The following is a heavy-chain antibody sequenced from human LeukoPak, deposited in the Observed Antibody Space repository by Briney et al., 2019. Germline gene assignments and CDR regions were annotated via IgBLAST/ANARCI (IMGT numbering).Heavy chain of an antibody. D-gene: IGHD3-22*01. V-gene: IGHV3-48*02. Sequence: GGSLRLSCAASGFTFSSYSMNWVRQAPGKGLEWVSYISSSSSTIYYADSVKGRFTISRDNAKNSLYLQMNSLRDEDTAVYYCASFRYYYDSSGYHFDYWGQGTLVTVPS. J-gene: IGHJ4*02. CDR2: ISSSSSTI. CDR3: ASFRYYYDSSGYHFDY. CDR1: GFTFSSYS.